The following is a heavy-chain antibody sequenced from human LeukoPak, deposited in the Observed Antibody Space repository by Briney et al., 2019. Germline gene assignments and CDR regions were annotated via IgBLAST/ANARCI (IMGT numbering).Heavy chain of an antibody. Sequence: PGGSLRLSCAASGFTFSSYAMSWVRQAPEKGLEWVSAISGSDGSAYYADSVKGRFTISRDNSKNTVYLQMNSLRAEDTAVYYCARDSHYATSGWDFDYWGQGTLVTVSS. CDR3: ARDSHYATSGWDFDY. V-gene: IGHV3-23*01. CDR1: GFTFSSYA. CDR2: ISGSDGSA. J-gene: IGHJ4*02. D-gene: IGHD6-19*01.